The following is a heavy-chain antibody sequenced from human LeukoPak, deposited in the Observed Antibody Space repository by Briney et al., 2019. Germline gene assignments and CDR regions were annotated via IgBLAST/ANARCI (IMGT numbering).Heavy chain of an antibody. V-gene: IGHV4-38-2*01. CDR1: GYSISSGYY. J-gene: IGHJ4*02. CDR2: IYHSGST. D-gene: IGHD3-22*01. CDR3: ARQGGAYYYDSSGYCDY. Sequence: SETLSLTCAVSGYSISSGYYWGWIRQPPGKGLEWIGSIYHSGSTYCNPSLKSRVTISVDTSKNQFSLKLSSVTAADTAVYSCARQGGAYYYDSSGYCDYWGQGTLVTVSS.